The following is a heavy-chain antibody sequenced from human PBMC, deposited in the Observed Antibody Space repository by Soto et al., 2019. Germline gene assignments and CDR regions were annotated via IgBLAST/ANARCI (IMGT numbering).Heavy chain of an antibody. V-gene: IGHV4-59*01. CDR2: IYYSGST. Sequence: ETLSLTCTVSGGSISSYYWSWIRQPPGKGLEWIGYIYYSGSTNYNPSLKSRVTISVDTSKNQFSLKLSSVTAADTAVYYCARGRDYDYVWGSYRSGAYYLDYWGQGTLVTVSS. CDR3: ARGRDYDYVWGSYRSGAYYLDY. CDR1: GGSISSYY. D-gene: IGHD3-16*02. J-gene: IGHJ4*02.